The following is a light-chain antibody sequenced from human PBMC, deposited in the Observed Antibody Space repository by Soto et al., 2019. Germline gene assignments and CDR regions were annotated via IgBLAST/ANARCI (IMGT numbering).Light chain of an antibody. J-gene: IGLJ2*01. CDR3: SSYTSSSTLLV. CDR2: DVS. V-gene: IGLV2-14*03. Sequence: QSALTQPASVSGSPGQSIIISCTGTSSDVGGYNYVSWYQHHPGKAPKLMIYDVSNRPSGVSNRFSGSKSGNTASLTISGXXXXXXXXXXCSSYTSSSTLLVFGGGTKLTV. CDR1: SSDVGGYNY.